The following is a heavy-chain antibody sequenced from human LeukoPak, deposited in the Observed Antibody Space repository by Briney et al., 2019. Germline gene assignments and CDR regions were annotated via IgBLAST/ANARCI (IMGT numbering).Heavy chain of an antibody. J-gene: IGHJ3*02. D-gene: IGHD3-10*01. Sequence: SGPTLVKPQRALTLTCTFSGFSLTTSGVGVGWIRQPPGKALECLALIYWDDDKRYRPSLKSRLSIAKETSKRQVVLTMTNMDPVDTATYYCAVISGSRRFDTWGRGTLVTVAS. V-gene: IGHV2-5*02. CDR2: IYWDDDK. CDR3: AVISGSRRFDT. CDR1: GFSLTTSGVG.